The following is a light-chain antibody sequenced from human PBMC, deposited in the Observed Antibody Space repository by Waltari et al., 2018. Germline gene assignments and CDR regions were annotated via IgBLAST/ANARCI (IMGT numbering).Light chain of an antibody. CDR1: QSVSSY. J-gene: IGKJ4*01. CDR2: DAS. V-gene: IGKV3-11*01. CDR3: QQRSNWVT. Sequence: EIVLTQSPATLSLSPGERATLPCRARQSVSSYLAWYQQKPGKAPRLLIYDASNRATGIPARFSGSGSGTDFTLTISSLDPEDFAVYYCQQRSNWVTFGGGTKVEMK.